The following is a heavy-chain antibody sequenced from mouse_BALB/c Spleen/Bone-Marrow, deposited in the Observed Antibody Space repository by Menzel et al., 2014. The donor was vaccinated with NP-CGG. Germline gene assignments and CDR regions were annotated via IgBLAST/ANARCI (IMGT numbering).Heavy chain of an antibody. J-gene: IGHJ4*01. V-gene: IGHV1-9*01. CDR1: GYTFSSYW. CDR2: ILPGSGST. D-gene: IGHD1-1*01. Sequence: QVQLQQSGAELMKPGASVEISCKATGYTFSSYWIEWVKQRPGHGLEWIGEILPGSGSTNYNEKFKGKATFTADTSSNTAYMQLSSLTSGDSAVYYCAREDIATVVEMDYWGQGTSVTVSS. CDR3: AREDIATVVEMDY.